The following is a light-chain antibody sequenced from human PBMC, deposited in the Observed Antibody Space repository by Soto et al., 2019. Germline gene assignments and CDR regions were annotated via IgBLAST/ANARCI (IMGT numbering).Light chain of an antibody. Sequence: QSVLTQPASVSGPPGQSITISCTGTSSDVGGSNYVSWYQQLPGKAPNLMIYDVSDRPSGVSNRFSGSKSGNTASLTISGLQAEDEDDYYCSSHTSSSLYVFGTGTKVTV. CDR2: DVS. CDR1: SSDVGGSNY. V-gene: IGLV2-14*01. CDR3: SSHTSSSLYV. J-gene: IGLJ1*01.